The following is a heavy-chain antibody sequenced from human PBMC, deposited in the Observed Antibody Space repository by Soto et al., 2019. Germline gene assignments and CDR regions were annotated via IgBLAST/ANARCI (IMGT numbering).Heavy chain of an antibody. CDR1: GDSVSSNHAT. D-gene: IGHD3-16*01. V-gene: IGHV6-1*01. J-gene: IGHJ5*01. CDR3: VRLIGNSWLDS. Sequence: VQLQQSGPGLVKPSQTLSLTCAISGDSVSSNHATWDWIRQSPSRGLEWLGRTYYRSKWYYDYALSVISRLTIKPDTSTTQLSLQLNSVTADDTAVYYCVRLIGNSWLDSWGQGTLVTVSS. CDR2: TYYRSKWYY.